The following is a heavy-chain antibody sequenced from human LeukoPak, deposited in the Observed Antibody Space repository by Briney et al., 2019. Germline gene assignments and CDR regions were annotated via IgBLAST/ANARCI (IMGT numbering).Heavy chain of an antibody. D-gene: IGHD3-3*01. J-gene: IGHJ5*02. CDR2: ISILNGNT. CDR3: ARITYDFWSGYYMPDDP. V-gene: IGHV1-18*01. Sequence: APVKVSCNASGYTFTTYGISGVRQSPGHRLEWMGWISILNGNTDYAQKLRGRVTMTTDTSTSTAYMELRSLRSDDTAVYYCARITYDFWSGYYMPDDPWGQGTLVTVSS. CDR1: GYTFTTYG.